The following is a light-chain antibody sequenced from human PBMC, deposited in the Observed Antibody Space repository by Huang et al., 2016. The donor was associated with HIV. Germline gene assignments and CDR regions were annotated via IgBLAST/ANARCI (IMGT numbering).Light chain of an antibody. CDR2: LES. CDR3: QQYYKTPLT. Sequence: DIVMTQSPDSMAVSLGERATITCKSSQSVFYRSKKNNYLAWYQQKPGQPPRLLIYLESARESGFPDRFNGSGSWTDFTFPISNLQAEDVAVYYCQQYYKTPLTFGGGTKVEIK. J-gene: IGKJ4*01. CDR1: QSVFYRSKKNNY. V-gene: IGKV4-1*01.